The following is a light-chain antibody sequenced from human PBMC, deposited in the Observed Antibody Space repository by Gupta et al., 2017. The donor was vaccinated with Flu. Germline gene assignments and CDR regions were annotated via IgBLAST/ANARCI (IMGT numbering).Light chain of an antibody. CDR1: TSDLGGYTY. CDR2: EVT. V-gene: IGLV2-14*01. CDR3: SSYTNTNTLVV. J-gene: IGLJ2*01. Sequence: QSALTQHASVSGSPGQSTTISCPGTTSDLGGYTYVSWYQQRPGKAPKLMIFEVTKRPSGVSNRFSGSNPGNTASLTISGLQAEDGADYYGSSYTNTNTLVVFGGGTKLTVL.